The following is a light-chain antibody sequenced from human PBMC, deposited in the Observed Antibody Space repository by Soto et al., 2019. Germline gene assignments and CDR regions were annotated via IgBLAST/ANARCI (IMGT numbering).Light chain of an antibody. CDR2: EVS. V-gene: IGLV2-14*01. Sequence: QSVLTQPASVSGSPGQSITISCTGTSSDIGGYNYVSWYQQHPGKAPKLMIYEVSYRPSGVSNRFSGSKSDNTASLTISGLQAEDEADYYCTSYATINTWVFGGGTKLTVL. CDR1: SSDIGGYNY. J-gene: IGLJ3*02. CDR3: TSYATINTWV.